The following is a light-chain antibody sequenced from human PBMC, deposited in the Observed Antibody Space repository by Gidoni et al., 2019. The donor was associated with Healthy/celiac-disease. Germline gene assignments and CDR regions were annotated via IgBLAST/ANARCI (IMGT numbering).Light chain of an antibody. J-gene: IGKJ5*01. CDR1: QSVSSSY. Sequence: VLTQSPGTLSLSPGERATLSCRASQSVSSSYLTWYQQKPGQAPRLLIYGASSRATGIPDRFSGSGSGTDFTLTISRLEPEDFAVYYCQQCGSSLFTFGQGTRLEIK. CDR2: GAS. CDR3: QQCGSSLFT. V-gene: IGKV3-20*01.